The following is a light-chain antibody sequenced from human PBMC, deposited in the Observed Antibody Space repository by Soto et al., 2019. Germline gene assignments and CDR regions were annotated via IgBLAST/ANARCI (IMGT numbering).Light chain of an antibody. CDR2: GTY. CDR1: QSVSSN. Sequence: EIVMTQSPATLSVSPGERATLSCRASQSVSSNLAWYQQKPGQAPRLLIYGTYIRDTGIPARFSGSGSGTEFTLTISSLQSEDFAVYYCQQYNNWPPLTFGGGTKVEIK. CDR3: QQYNNWPPLT. V-gene: IGKV3D-15*01. J-gene: IGKJ4*01.